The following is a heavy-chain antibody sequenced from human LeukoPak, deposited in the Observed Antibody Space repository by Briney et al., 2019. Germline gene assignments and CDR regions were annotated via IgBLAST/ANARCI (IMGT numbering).Heavy chain of an antibody. CDR2: ISYDGSNK. CDR1: GFTFSSYG. V-gene: IGHV3-30*18. CDR3: ANYYYDSSGYYPD. J-gene: IGHJ4*02. D-gene: IGHD3-22*01. Sequence: GGSPRLSCAASGFTFSSYGMHWVRQAPGKGLEWVAVISYDGSNKYYADSVKGRFTISRDNSKNTLYLQMNSLRAEDTAVYYCANYYYDSSGYYPDWGQGTLVTVSS.